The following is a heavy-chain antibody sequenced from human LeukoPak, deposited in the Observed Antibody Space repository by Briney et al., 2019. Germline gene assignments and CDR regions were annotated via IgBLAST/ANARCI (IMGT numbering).Heavy chain of an antibody. D-gene: IGHD6-19*01. V-gene: IGHV3-53*01. CDR1: GFTFSNY. J-gene: IGHJ4*02. CDR3: ARVSFEWLAGALDY. Sequence: GGSLKLSCAASGFTFSNYMNWVRQAPGKGLEWVSIIYSDENTYYADAVKGRFTISRDNAKNSLYLQMNSLRAEDTAVYYCARVSFEWLAGALDYWGQGTLVTVSS. CDR2: IYSDENT.